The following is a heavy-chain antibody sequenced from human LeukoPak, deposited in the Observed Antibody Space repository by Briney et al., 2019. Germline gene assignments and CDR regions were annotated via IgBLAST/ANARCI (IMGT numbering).Heavy chain of an antibody. CDR3: ARSKGYNHDAPYYYCYYMDV. CDR1: GFSLSDYY. D-gene: IGHD1-1*01. J-gene: IGHJ6*03. CDR2: IDSPATSI. V-gene: IGHV3-11*01. Sequence: GGSLRLSCAASGFSLSDYYMTWIRQAPGKGLEWVSYIDSPATSIYYADSVKGRFTISRDNARNSLFLQMNSLRAEDTAVYYCARSKGYNHDAPYYYCYYMDVWGQGNTVTVSS.